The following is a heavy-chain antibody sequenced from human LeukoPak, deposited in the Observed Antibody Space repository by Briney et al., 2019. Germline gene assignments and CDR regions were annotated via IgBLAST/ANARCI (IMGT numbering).Heavy chain of an antibody. Sequence: ASVKVSCKASRYTFTGYYMHWVRQAPGQGLEWMGWINPNSGGTNYAQKFQGRVTMTRDTSISTAYMELSRLRSDDTAVYYCARVSVTTGDAFDIWGQGTMVTVSS. D-gene: IGHD4-11*01. CDR1: RYTFTGYY. V-gene: IGHV1-2*02. CDR2: INPNSGGT. CDR3: ARVSVTTGDAFDI. J-gene: IGHJ3*02.